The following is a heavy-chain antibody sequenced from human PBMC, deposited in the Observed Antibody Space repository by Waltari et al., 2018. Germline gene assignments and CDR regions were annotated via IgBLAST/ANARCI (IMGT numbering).Heavy chain of an antibody. J-gene: IGHJ6*02. CDR2: ITGSGDST. CDR1: GFTFRSYA. Sequence: EVQLLESGGGLVQPGGSLRLSCAASGFTFRSYAMNWVRQAPGKGLEWVSLITGSGDSTYYADSVKGRFTISRDNSKNTLYLQMNSLRAEDTAVYYCARGIRDYVGGMDVWGQGTTVTVSS. D-gene: IGHD3-10*02. V-gene: IGHV3-23*01. CDR3: ARGIRDYVGGMDV.